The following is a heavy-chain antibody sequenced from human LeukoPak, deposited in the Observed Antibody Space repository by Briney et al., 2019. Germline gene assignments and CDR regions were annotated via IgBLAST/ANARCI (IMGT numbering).Heavy chain of an antibody. J-gene: IGHJ4*02. CDR3: ARDAGWFGELSH. V-gene: IGHV3-48*02. CDR1: GFTFGSYS. D-gene: IGHD3-10*01. Sequence: GGSLRLSCAASGFTFGSYSMNWVRQAPGKGLEWVSHISSSSDNTYYADSVKGRFTISRDNAKNSPFLQMNSLRDEDTAVYYCARDAGWFGELSHWGQGTLVTVSS. CDR2: ISSSSDNT.